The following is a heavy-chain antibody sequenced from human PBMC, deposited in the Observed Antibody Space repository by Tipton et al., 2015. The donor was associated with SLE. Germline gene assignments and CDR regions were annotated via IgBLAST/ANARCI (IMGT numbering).Heavy chain of an antibody. CDR1: GGSISSQY. CDR2: IYSSGST. J-gene: IGHJ6*02. CDR3: AGALRNYYYGMDV. Sequence: TLSLTCSVSGGSISSQYWSWIRQPPGKGLEWIGFIYSSGSTNYNPSLKSRVTISVDTSKNQFSLKLSSVTAADTAVYYCAGALRNYYYGMDVWGQGTTVTVSS. V-gene: IGHV4-59*11.